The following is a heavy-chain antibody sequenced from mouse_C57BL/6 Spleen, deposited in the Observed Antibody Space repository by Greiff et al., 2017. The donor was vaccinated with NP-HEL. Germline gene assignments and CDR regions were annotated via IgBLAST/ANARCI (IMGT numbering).Heavy chain of an antibody. D-gene: IGHD2-4*01. CDR2: INPSSGYT. V-gene: IGHV1-7*01. CDR1: GYTFTSYW. J-gene: IGHJ2*01. CDR3: ARSSIDYDREYYFDY. Sequence: QVQLQQSGAELAKPGASVKLSCKASGYTFTSYWMHWVKQRPGQGLEWIGYINPSSGYTKYNQKFKDKATLTADKSSRTAYMQMSSLTYEDSAVYYCARSSIDYDREYYFDYWGQGTTLTVSS.